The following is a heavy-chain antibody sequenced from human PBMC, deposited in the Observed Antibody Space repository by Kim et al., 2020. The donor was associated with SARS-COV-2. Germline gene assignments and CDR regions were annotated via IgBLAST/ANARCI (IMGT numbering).Heavy chain of an antibody. CDR3: ARAGRRRITIFGVVGAFDI. V-gene: IGHV4-31*03. D-gene: IGHD3-3*01. CDR2: IYYGGST. Sequence: SETLSLTCTVSGGSISSGGYYWSWIRQHPGKGLEWIGYIYYGGSTYYNPSLKSRVTISVDTSKNQFSLKLSSVTAADTAVYYCARAGRRRITIFGVVGAFDIWGQGTMVTVSS. CDR1: GGSISSGGYY. J-gene: IGHJ3*02.